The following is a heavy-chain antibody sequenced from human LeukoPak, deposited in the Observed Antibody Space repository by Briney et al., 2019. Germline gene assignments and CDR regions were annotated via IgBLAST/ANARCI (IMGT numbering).Heavy chain of an antibody. CDR2: IYPSGST. CDR3: AREYYSSGLFDP. Sequence: SETLSLTCTVSGGSISSYYWSWIRQPAGKGLEWIGHIYPSGSTNYNPSLKSRVTMSVDTSKNQFSLKLSSVTAADTAVYYCAREYYSSGLFDPWGQGTLVTVSS. D-gene: IGHD6-19*01. V-gene: IGHV4-4*07. CDR1: GGSISSYY. J-gene: IGHJ5*02.